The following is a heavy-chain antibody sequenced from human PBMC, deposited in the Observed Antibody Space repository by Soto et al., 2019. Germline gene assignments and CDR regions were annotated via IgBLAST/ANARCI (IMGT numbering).Heavy chain of an antibody. Sequence: ASVKVTCKASGYTFTDYYIQWIRQAPGQGPEWMGWINPNSGGTYYAQKFEGRVTMTRDTSVNTAYMELRILGSDDTALYYCARDCGVTTVLTNWFDPWGQGTLGTVSS. CDR2: INPNSGGT. CDR3: ARDCGVTTVLTNWFDP. V-gene: IGHV1-2*02. D-gene: IGHD4-17*01. CDR1: GYTFTDYY. J-gene: IGHJ5*02.